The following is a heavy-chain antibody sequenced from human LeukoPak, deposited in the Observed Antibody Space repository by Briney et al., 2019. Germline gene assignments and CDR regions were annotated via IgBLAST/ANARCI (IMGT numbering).Heavy chain of an antibody. CDR3: ARGPKEWELFDY. D-gene: IGHD1-26*01. Sequence: GASVTVSFKASGGTFSINAFSWVRQAPGQGREWMGWINTNTGNPTYAQGFTGRFVFSLDTSVSTAYLQISSLKAEDTAVYYCARGPKEWELFDYWGQGTLVTVSS. V-gene: IGHV7-4-1*02. J-gene: IGHJ4*02. CDR2: INTNTGNP. CDR1: GGTFSINA.